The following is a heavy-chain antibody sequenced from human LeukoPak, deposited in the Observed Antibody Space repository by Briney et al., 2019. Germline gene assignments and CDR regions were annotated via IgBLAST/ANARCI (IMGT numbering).Heavy chain of an antibody. V-gene: IGHV4-59*01. J-gene: IGHJ3*02. CDR1: GDFICSYY. CDR3: ARLNRFGELYRAFDI. CDR2: IYYSGST. Sequence: SETLSLTCSVWGDFICSYYGSCLRQPPGKALEGIGYIYYSGSTNYNPSLKSRVTISVDTSKNQLSLKLSSVTAADTAVYYCARLNRFGELYRAFDIWGQGTMVTVSS. D-gene: IGHD3-10*01.